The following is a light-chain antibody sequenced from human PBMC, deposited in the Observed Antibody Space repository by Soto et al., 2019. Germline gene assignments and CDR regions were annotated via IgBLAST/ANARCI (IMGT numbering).Light chain of an antibody. J-gene: IGLJ2*01. V-gene: IGLV2-14*03. CDR1: STDVGGFNY. CDR3: SSYSSSTTHVV. CDR2: DVT. Sequence: QSVLTQPAFVSGSPGRSVTISCTGTSTDVGGFNYVSWYQHLPGRAPKLIIYDVTNRPSGISYRFSASKSGRTASLTISGLQAEDEAVYYCSSYSSSTTHVVFGGGTQLTVL.